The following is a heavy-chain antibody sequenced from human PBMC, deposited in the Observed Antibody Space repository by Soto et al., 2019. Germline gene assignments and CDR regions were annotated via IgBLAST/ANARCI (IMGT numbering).Heavy chain of an antibody. V-gene: IGHV1-69*02. CDR2: IIPILGRA. D-gene: IGHD6-19*01. CDR3: AAGYSSGWSFDY. CDR1: GGTFSSYT. Sequence: QVQLVQSGAEVKKPGSSVKVSCKASGGTFSSYTISRVRQAPGQGLEWMGRIIPILGRANYAQKFQGRVTITADKSTSTAYMELSSLRSEDTAVYYCAAGYSSGWSFDYWGQGTLVPVSS. J-gene: IGHJ4*02.